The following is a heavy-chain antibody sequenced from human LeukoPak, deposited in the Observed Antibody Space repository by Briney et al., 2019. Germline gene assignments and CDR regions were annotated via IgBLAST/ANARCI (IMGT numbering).Heavy chain of an antibody. J-gene: IGHJ5*02. V-gene: IGHV6-1*01. Sequence: SQTLSLTCAISGDSVSSNSVTWNWIRQSPSRGLEWLGRTYYRSTWYNDYAVSVRGRITVNPDTSKNQFSLHLNSVTSEDTAVYYCARRLTQYDCFDPWGQGILVTVSS. CDR2: TYYRSTWYN. D-gene: IGHD2-2*01. CDR1: GDSVSSNSVT. CDR3: ARRLTQYDCFDP.